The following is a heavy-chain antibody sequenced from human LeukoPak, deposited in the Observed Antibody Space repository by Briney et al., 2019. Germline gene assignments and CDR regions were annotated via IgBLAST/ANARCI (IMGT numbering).Heavy chain of an antibody. CDR2: IYHSGGT. Sequence: SETLSLTCTVSGYSISCGYYWGWIRQPPGKWLEWIGSIYHSGGTYYNPSLKSRVTISVDTSKNQFSLKLSSVTAADTAVYYCARGLMVRGVYDYWGQGTLVTVSS. CDR1: GYSISCGYY. CDR3: ARGLMVRGVYDY. J-gene: IGHJ4*02. D-gene: IGHD3-10*01. V-gene: IGHV4-38-2*02.